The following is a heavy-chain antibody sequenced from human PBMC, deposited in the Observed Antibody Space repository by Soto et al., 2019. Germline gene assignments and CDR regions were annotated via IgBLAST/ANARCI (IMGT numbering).Heavy chain of an antibody. J-gene: IGHJ3*02. CDR1: GGSISSSSYY. V-gene: IGHV4-39*01. CDR2: IYYSGST. D-gene: IGHD6-13*01. CDR3: ARHSIGIAAAGDAFDI. Sequence: SETLSLTCTVSGGSISSSSYYWGWIRQPPGKGLEWIGSIYYSGSTYYNPSLKSRVTISVDTSTNQFSLKLSSVTAADTAVYYCARHSIGIAAAGDAFDIWGQGTMVTVSS.